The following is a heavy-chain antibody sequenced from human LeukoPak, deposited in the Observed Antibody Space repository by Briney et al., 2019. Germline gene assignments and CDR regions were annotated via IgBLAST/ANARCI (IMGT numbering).Heavy chain of an antibody. CDR3: AXGXAGXTCSTRHFDY. CDR1: GFTFSDHS. D-gene: IGHD5/OR15-5a*01. V-gene: IGHV3-21*01. Sequence: PGGSLRLSCAASGFTFSDHSMSWVRQAPRKGLEWVSSINRGSTYIFYADSVKGRFTISREKAKKLLYMLVNSLRGDDTGVYDFAXGXAGXTCSTRHFDYWGQGTLVTVSS. CDR2: INRGSTYI. J-gene: IGHJ4*02.